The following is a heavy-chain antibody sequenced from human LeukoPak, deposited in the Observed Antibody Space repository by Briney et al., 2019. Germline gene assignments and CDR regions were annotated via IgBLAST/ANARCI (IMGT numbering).Heavy chain of an antibody. CDR3: AGDTYKINY. J-gene: IGHJ4*02. CDR2: ISIIGSNI. D-gene: IGHD5-24*01. V-gene: IGHV3-48*03. CDR1: GFTFSSYE. Sequence: VGSLRLSCAASGFTFSSYEMNWVRQAPGKGREWVSYISIIGSNIYYADSGKGRFTNSRDNSKNTLYLQMNSLRAEDTAVYFCAGDTYKINYWGQGTLVTVPS.